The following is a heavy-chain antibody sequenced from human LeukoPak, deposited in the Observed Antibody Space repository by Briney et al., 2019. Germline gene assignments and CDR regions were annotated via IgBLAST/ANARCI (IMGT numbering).Heavy chain of an antibody. CDR1: GGSISSSSYY. D-gene: IGHD4-17*01. CDR3: ARDGDYGDYVFYY. CDR2: IYYSGST. J-gene: IGHJ4*02. Sequence: SETLSLTCTVSGGSISSSSYYWGWIRQPPGKGLEWIGSIYYSGSTYYDPSLKSRVTISVDTSKNQFSLKLSSVTAADTAVYYCARDGDYGDYVFYYWGQGTLVTVSS. V-gene: IGHV4-39*07.